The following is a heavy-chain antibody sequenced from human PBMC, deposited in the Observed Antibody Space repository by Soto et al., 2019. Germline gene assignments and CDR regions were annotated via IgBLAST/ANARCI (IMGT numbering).Heavy chain of an antibody. CDR1: GGTFSSYA. CDR2: IIPILGSA. Sequence: QVQLVQSGAEVKKPGSSVKVSCKASGGTFSSYAISWVRQAPGQGLEWMGGIIPILGSANYAQKFQDRVTITADESTTTTYMELSSLRSEDAAVYYCASRERVEAFEIWGQGTMVTVSS. CDR3: ASRERVEAFEI. V-gene: IGHV1-69*01. D-gene: IGHD1-26*01. J-gene: IGHJ3*02.